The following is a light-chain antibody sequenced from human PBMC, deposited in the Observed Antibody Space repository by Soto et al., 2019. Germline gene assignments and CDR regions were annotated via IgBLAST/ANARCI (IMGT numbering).Light chain of an antibody. CDR1: QSISSW. V-gene: IGKV1-5*03. CDR3: LQYHSYPYT. CDR2: KAS. Sequence: DIQMTQSPSTLSASVGDRVTITCRANQSISSWLTWYQQKPGKAPRVLIYKASSLQSGVPSRFSGSGSGTDFTLTISSLQPDDFATYYCLQYHSYPYTFGQGTKLEIK. J-gene: IGKJ2*01.